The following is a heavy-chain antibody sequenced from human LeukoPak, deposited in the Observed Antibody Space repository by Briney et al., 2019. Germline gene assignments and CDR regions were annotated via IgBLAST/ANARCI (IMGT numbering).Heavy chain of an antibody. CDR1: GYTFTGYY. Sequence: ASVKVSCKASGYTFTGYYMHWVRQAPGQGLEWMGWINPNSGGTNYAQKFQGRVTMTRDTSISTAYMEPSRLRSDDTAVYYCARVPSTVTTTGYFDYWGQGTLVTVPS. CDR2: INPNSGGT. D-gene: IGHD4-17*01. CDR3: ARVPSTVTTTGYFDY. V-gene: IGHV1-2*02. J-gene: IGHJ4*02.